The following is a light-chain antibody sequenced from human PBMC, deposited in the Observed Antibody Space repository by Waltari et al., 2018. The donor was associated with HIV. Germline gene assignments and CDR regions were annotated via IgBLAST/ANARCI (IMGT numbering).Light chain of an antibody. CDR1: NIGSKR. J-gene: IGLJ2*01. CDR3: QVWDIITDEVI. CDR2: DDD. V-gene: IGLV3-21*01. Sequence: SYVLTQSPSVSVAPGQTAIITCGGNNIGSKRVHWYQQRPGQAPVLIIFDDDDRPSGSPERFSGSNSGDTATLGISRVEAGDEADYFCQVWDIITDEVIFGGGTKMTVL.